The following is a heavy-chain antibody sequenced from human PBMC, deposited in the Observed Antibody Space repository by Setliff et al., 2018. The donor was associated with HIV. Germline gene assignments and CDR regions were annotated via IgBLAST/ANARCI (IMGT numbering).Heavy chain of an antibody. Sequence: ASVKVSCKASGYTFTDYYIYWVRQAPGQGLEWMGRINPNSGGTHYAQKFQGRVTTTGDTSVSTAYMELSGLGLDDTAVYYCARDFLNYDFYRAFDSWGQGTLVTVSS. V-gene: IGHV1-2*06. CDR3: ARDFLNYDFYRAFDS. D-gene: IGHD3-3*01. CDR1: GYTFTDYY. CDR2: INPNSGGT. J-gene: IGHJ4*02.